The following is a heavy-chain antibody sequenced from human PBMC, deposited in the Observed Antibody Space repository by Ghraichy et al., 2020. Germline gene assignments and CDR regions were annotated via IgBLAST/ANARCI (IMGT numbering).Heavy chain of an antibody. V-gene: IGHV3-74*03. J-gene: IGHJ2*01. CDR3: ATGGGYYYDL. CDR2: INGDGSGT. CDR1: GLTFSNYW. D-gene: IGHD3-16*01. Sequence: GESLNISCAASGLTFSNYWMHWVRQAPGKGLVWVSRINGDGSGTTYADSVKGRFTISRDNARNTVHLQLNSLRAEDTAVYFCATGGGYYYDLWGRGTLVTVSS.